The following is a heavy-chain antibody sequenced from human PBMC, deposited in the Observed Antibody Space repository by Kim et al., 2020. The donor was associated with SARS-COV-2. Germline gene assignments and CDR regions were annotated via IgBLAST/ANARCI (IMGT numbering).Heavy chain of an antibody. J-gene: IGHJ5*02. CDR2: TYYRSKWYN. V-gene: IGHV6-1*01. D-gene: IGHD3-22*01. CDR3: ARSRSSYYDSSGIRGNWFDP. CDR1: GDSVSSNSAA. Sequence: SQTLSLTCAISGDSVSSNSAAWHWIRQSPSRGLEWLGRTYYRSKWYNDYAVSVKSRITINPDTSKNQFSLQLNSVTPEDTAVYYCARSRSSYYDSSGIRGNWFDPWGQGTLVTVSS.